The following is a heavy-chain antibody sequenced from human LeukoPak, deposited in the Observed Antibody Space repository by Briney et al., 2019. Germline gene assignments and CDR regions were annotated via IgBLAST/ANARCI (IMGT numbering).Heavy chain of an antibody. D-gene: IGHD3-3*01. CDR3: ARGWSPGSYYYYYGMDV. J-gene: IGHJ6*02. CDR1: GGSISSGGYS. Sequence: SETLSLTCAVSGGSISSGGYSWSWIRQPPGKGLEWIGYIYHSGSTYYNPSLKSRVTISVDRSKNQFSLKLSPVTAADTAVYYCARGWSPGSYYYYYGMDVWGQGTTVTVSS. V-gene: IGHV4-30-2*01. CDR2: IYHSGST.